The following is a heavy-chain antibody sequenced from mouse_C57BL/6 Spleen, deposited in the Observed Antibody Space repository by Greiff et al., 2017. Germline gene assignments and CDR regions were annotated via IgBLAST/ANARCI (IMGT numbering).Heavy chain of an antibody. Sequence: QVQLQQSGPELVKPGASVKISCKASGYAFSSSWMNWVKQRPGKGLEWIGRIYPGDGDTNYNGKFKGKATLTADKSSSTADMQLSRLTSEDSAVYFGEGYGNYDYFGYWGQGTTRTVSS. CDR2: IYPGDGDT. CDR3: EGYGNYDYFGY. CDR1: GYAFSSSW. V-gene: IGHV1-82*01. D-gene: IGHD2-1*01. J-gene: IGHJ2*01.